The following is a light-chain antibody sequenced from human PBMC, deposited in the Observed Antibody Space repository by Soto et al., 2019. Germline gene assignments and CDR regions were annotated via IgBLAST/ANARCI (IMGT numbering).Light chain of an antibody. CDR3: QQYDTSPRT. V-gene: IGKV3-20*01. CDR2: AAS. CDR1: PSLGSGY. J-gene: IGKJ1*01. Sequence: EIVFTQSPGTLSLSPGDRATLPCRTRPSLGSGYLAWYQQKPGQAPRILIYAASTRATGTPDRFSGSGSGTDFSLTISSLEPEDFAVYYCQQYDTSPRTFGQGTKVDIK.